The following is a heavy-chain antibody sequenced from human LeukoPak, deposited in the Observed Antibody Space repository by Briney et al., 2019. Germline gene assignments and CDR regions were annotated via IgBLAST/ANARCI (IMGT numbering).Heavy chain of an antibody. D-gene: IGHD3-16*01. Sequence: GGSLRLSCAASGFTFSSYSMNWVRQAPGKGLEWVSSISSSSSYIYYADSVKGRFTISRDNSKNTLYLQMNSLRAEDTAVYYCAKEALPRGAFDIWGQGTMVTVSS. V-gene: IGHV3-21*01. CDR3: AKEALPRGAFDI. J-gene: IGHJ3*02. CDR1: GFTFSSYS. CDR2: ISSSSSYI.